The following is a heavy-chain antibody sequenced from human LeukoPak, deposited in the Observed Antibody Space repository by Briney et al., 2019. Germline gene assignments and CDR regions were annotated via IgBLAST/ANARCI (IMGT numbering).Heavy chain of an antibody. CDR2: IYSGGST. V-gene: IGHV3-53*01. J-gene: IGHJ3*02. D-gene: IGHD3-9*01. CDR1: GFTVSSNY. CDR3: ARLDLDLAFDI. Sequence: PGGSLRLSCAASGFTVSSNYMSWVRQAPGKGLEWVSVIYSGGSTYYADSVKGRFTISRDNSKNTLYLQMNSLRAEDTALYYCARLDLDLAFDIWGQGTMVTVSS.